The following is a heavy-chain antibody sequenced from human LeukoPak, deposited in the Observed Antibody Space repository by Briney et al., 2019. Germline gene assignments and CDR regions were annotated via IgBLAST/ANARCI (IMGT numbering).Heavy chain of an antibody. CDR3: AKESRQWLVLGGVDY. V-gene: IGHV3-11*04. J-gene: IGHJ4*02. D-gene: IGHD6-19*01. CDR2: MSSSGSTI. CDR1: GFTFSDYY. Sequence: GGSLRLSCAASGFTFSDYYMSWIRQAPGKGLEWVSYMSSSGSTIYYADSVKGRFTISRDNAKNSLYLQMNSLRAEDTAVYYCAKESRQWLVLGGVDYWGQGTLVTVSS.